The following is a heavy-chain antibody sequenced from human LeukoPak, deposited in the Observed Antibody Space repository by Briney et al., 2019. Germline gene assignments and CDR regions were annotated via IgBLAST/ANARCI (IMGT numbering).Heavy chain of an antibody. V-gene: IGHV3-48*01. J-gene: IGHJ3*02. CDR1: GFTFSSYS. Sequence: GGSLRLSCAASGFTFSSYSMNWVRQAPGKGLEWVSYISSSGGTILYADSVKGRFTISRDNAKNSLYLQMNSLRAEDTAVYYCARGVAYCGGDCYRAFDIWGQGTMVTVSS. CDR2: ISSSGGTI. D-gene: IGHD2-21*02. CDR3: ARGVAYCGGDCYRAFDI.